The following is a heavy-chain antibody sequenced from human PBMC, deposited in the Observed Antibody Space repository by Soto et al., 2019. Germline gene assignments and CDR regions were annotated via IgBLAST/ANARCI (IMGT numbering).Heavy chain of an antibody. CDR1: DGSMNSDSSY. V-gene: IGHV4-39*01. CDR3: ARLGGYVSVGYYYLWDS. Sequence: QLQLQESGPGLVKPSETLSLTCRVSDGSMNSDSSYWGWIRQPPGKGLEWIGVINHSGSTYHNLSLKGRVTMSVDASRNQFSLKLTSMTAADTAVYYCARLGGYVSVGYYYLWDSGGQGPLVTVSS. CDR2: INHSGST. D-gene: IGHD3-22*01. J-gene: IGHJ4*02.